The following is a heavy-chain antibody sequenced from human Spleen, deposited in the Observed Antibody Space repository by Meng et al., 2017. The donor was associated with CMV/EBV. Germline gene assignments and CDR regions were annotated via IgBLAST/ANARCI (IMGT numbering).Heavy chain of an antibody. CDR1: GFIFSSYT. D-gene: IGHD5-12*01. J-gene: IGHJ4*02. CDR3: ARGAGYTGNNRGLY. V-gene: IGHV3-48*04. Sequence: GESLKISCAASGFIFSSYTMIWVRQAPGKGLEWVSYISSSGSTIYYADSVKGRFTISRDNANNSVHLQMNSLRAEDTAIYYCARGAGYTGNNRGLYWGQGALVTVSS. CDR2: ISSSGSTI.